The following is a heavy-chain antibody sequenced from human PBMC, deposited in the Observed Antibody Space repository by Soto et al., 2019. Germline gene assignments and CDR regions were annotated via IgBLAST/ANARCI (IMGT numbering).Heavy chain of an antibody. Sequence: LRLSCAASGFTFSSYGMHWVRQAPGKGLEWVAVISYDGSNKYYADSVKGRFTISRDNSKNTLYLQMNSLRAEDTAVYYCAKDSDYGDDVVDYWGQGTLVTVSS. D-gene: IGHD4-17*01. V-gene: IGHV3-30*18. CDR1: GFTFSSYG. J-gene: IGHJ4*02. CDR2: ISYDGSNK. CDR3: AKDSDYGDDVVDY.